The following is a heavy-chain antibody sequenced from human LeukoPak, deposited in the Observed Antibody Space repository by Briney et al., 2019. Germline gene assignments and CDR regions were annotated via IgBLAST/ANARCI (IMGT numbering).Heavy chain of an antibody. V-gene: IGHV4-4*07. J-gene: IGHJ6*03. CDR3: ARGRDYYYYMDV. CDR1: GGSINSFY. CDR2: IYTGGST. Sequence: SETLSLTCTVSGGSINSFYWSWIRQPAGKGLEWIGRIYTGGSTDYNPSLKSRVIISVDKSKSQFSLKLNSVTAADMAVYYCARGRDYYYYMDVWGKGTTVTVSS.